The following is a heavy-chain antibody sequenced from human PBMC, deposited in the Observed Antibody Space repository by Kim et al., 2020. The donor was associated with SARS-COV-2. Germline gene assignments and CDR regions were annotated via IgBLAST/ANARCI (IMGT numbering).Heavy chain of an antibody. J-gene: IGHJ5*02. V-gene: IGHV4-39*02. CDR1: GGSIGSTSHY. Sequence: WETLSLTCTVSGGSIGSTSHYWVWIRQPPGKGPEWIGSVYYSGSTSYNPALKSRVAISVDTSKNQFSLKLSSVTAADTALYYCAREGGSGSYSTLNWFDPWGQGTLVTVSS. CDR2: VYYSGST. D-gene: IGHD3-10*01. CDR3: AREGGSGSYSTLNWFDP.